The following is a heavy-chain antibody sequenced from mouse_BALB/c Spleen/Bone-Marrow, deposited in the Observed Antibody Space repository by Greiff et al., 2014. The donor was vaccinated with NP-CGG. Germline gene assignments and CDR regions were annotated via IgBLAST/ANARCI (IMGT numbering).Heavy chain of an antibody. J-gene: IGHJ2*01. V-gene: IGHV1-14*01. Sequence: VQLQQSGPELVKPGASVKMSCMASGYTFTSYVMHWVKQKPGQGLEWIGYINPFNDGIEYNEKFKVKATLTSDKSSSTAYMELSSLTSEDSAVYYCARGTTVVGGYWGQGTTLTVSS. CDR2: INPFNDGI. CDR1: GYTFTSYV. D-gene: IGHD1-1*01. CDR3: ARGTTVVGGY.